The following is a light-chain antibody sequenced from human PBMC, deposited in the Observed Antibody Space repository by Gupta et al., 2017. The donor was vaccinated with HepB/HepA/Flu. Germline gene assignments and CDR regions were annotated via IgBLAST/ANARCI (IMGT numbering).Light chain of an antibody. J-gene: IGLJ3*02. CDR2: VNDDGSH. V-gene: IGLV4-69*01. CDR3: QTWGNGIVV. CDR1: SRHKDYA. Sequence: GASVRITCTLSSRHKDYAIAWHQQQPEKGPRLLMMVNDDGSHFKGDGIPDRFSGSSSGAERYLTTSSLQSEDDAYYHCQTWGNGIVVFGGGTKLTVL.